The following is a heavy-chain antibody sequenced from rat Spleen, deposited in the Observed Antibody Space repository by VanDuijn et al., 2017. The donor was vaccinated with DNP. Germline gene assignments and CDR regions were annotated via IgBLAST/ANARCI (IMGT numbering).Heavy chain of an antibody. V-gene: IGHV5-58*01. Sequence: EVQLVETGGGLVQPGRSLKLSCVASGFTFSGYWMYWIRQAPGKGLEWVGCINDDGGTTYYPDSVKGRFTISRNNVENTVYLQINSLRSEDTATYYCTTFEGTNAWGQGTSVTVSS. D-gene: IGHD1-11*01. CDR1: GFTFSGYW. J-gene: IGHJ4*01. CDR2: INDDGGTT. CDR3: TTFEGTNA.